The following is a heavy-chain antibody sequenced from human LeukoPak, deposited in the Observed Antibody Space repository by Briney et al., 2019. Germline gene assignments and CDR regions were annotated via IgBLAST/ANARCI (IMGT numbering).Heavy chain of an antibody. D-gene: IGHD1-26*01. Sequence: GGSLRLSCAASGFTFSSYWMSWVRQAPGKGLEWVANIKQDGSEKYYVDSVRGRFTISRDNAKNTLYLQMNSLRADDTAVYYCVKDSPPRYSGSPPAYWGQGTLVTVSS. J-gene: IGHJ4*02. CDR3: VKDSPPRYSGSPPAY. CDR2: IKQDGSEK. CDR1: GFTFSSYW. V-gene: IGHV3-7*03.